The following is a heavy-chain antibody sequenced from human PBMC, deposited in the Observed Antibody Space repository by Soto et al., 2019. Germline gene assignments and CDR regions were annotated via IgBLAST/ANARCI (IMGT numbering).Heavy chain of an antibody. Sequence: SETLSLTCTVSGGSISSSSYYWGWIRQPPGKGLEWIGSIYYSGSTYYNPSLKSRVTISVDTSKNQFSLKLSSVTAADTAVYYWARHLHRLYVVDPIFVWGQGTLVTVSS. CDR1: GGSISSSSYY. CDR2: IYYSGST. CDR3: ARHLHRLYVVDPIFV. V-gene: IGHV4-39*01. J-gene: IGHJ4*02. D-gene: IGHD2-15*01.